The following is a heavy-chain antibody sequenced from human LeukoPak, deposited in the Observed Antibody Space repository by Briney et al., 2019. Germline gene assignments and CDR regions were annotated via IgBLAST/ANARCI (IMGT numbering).Heavy chain of an antibody. V-gene: IGHV1-2*02. D-gene: IGHD2-15*01. CDR3: ARPLLPYCSGGSCYSAWQH. J-gene: IGHJ1*01. CDR2: INPNSGGT. CDR1: GYTFTVYY. Sequence: ASVKVSCKASGYTFTVYYMHWVRQAPGQGLEGMGWINPNSGGTNYAQKFQGRVTMTRDTSISTAYMELSRLRSDDTAVYYCARPLLPYCSGGSCYSAWQHWGQGTLVTVSS.